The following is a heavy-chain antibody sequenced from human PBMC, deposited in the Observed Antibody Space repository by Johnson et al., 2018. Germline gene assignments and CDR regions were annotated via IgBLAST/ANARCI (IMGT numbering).Heavy chain of an antibody. CDR3: ARDQGGDAVDI. Sequence: QVQLQESGPGLVKPSETLSLTCTVSGGSISSYYWSWIRQPPGKGLEWIGSIYYSGSTHYKPSLKSRVTISVDTSKNQFSLKLSSVTAADAVVYYCARDQGGDAVDIWGQGTMVTVSS. V-gene: IGHV4-59*12. CDR1: GGSISSYY. J-gene: IGHJ3*02. D-gene: IGHD3-16*01. CDR2: IYYSGST.